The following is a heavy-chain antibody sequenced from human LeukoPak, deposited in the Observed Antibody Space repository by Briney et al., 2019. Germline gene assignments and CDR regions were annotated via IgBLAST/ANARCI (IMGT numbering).Heavy chain of an antibody. CDR1: GFTFTNSA. CDR3: ATTAYFDKDCYMDV. Sequence: SVKVSCKASGFTFTNSAVQWVRQARGQRLEWIGWIVVGSGNINYAEKFQERVTITRDMSTRTAYMELSSLRFEDTAVYYCATTAYFDKDCYMDVWGKGTTVIVSS. V-gene: IGHV1-58*01. D-gene: IGHD3-22*01. J-gene: IGHJ6*03. CDR2: IVVGSGNI.